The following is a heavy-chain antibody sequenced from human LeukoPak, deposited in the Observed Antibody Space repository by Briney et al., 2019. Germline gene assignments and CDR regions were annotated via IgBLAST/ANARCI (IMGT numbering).Heavy chain of an antibody. CDR2: IKQDGSEI. CDR3: ARSLGYCSGGSCYPFDC. Sequence: PGGSLRLSCAASGITVSKYWMSWVRQAPGKGLEWVANIKQDGSEIYYVDSLKGRFIISRDNAKSSLYLQMNSLRAEDTAVYYCARSLGYCSGGSCYPFDCWGQGTLVTVSS. V-gene: IGHV3-7*04. D-gene: IGHD2-15*01. CDR1: GITVSKYW. J-gene: IGHJ4*02.